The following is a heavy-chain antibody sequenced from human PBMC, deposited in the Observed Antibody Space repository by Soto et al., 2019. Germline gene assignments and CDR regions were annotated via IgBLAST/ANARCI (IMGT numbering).Heavy chain of an antibody. D-gene: IGHD6-19*01. CDR2: ITYDATNE. Sequence: PGGSLRLACAASGFTFSSYGMHWVRQAPGKGLEWVAVITYDATNEYYADSVKGRFTISRDNSNNTLSLHMSSLRLADTAVYYCARKAVPDFWGQGTLVTVSS. J-gene: IGHJ4*02. CDR1: GFTFSSYG. V-gene: IGHV3-30*03. CDR3: ARKAVPDF.